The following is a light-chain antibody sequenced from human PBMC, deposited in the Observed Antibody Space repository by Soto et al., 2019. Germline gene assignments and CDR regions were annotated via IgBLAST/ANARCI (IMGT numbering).Light chain of an antibody. CDR3: CSYAGSHVV. Sequence: QSVLTQPASVSGSPGQSITISCTGTSSDVGSYNLVSWYQQHPGKAPKLMIYEVSKRPSGVCNRFSGSKSGNTASLTISGLQAEDEADYYCCSYAGSHVVFGGGTKLTVL. V-gene: IGLV2-23*02. CDR1: SSDVGSYNL. CDR2: EVS. J-gene: IGLJ2*01.